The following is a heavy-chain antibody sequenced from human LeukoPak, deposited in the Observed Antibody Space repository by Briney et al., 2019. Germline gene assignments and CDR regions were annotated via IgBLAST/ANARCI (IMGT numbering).Heavy chain of an antibody. CDR2: IAVTT. Sequence: GGSLRLSCAASGLPFRNYAMNWVRQAPGRGLEWVSSIAVTTNYADSVQSRFTISRDNSKSTLYLQINSLRGEDTAVYYCAKSWRTFSGSGYYAFDIWGQGTMVAVSS. CDR3: AKSWRTFSGSGYYAFDI. J-gene: IGHJ3*02. D-gene: IGHD3-22*01. V-gene: IGHV3-23*01. CDR1: GLPFRNYA.